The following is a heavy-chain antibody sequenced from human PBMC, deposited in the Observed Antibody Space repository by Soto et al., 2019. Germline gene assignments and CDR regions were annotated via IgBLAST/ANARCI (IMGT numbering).Heavy chain of an antibody. D-gene: IGHD3-22*01. Sequence: SETLSLTCTVSGGSISSGGYYWSWIRQHPGKGLEWIGYIYHSGTTDYNPSLKSRVTISVDRSKNQFSLKLSSVTAADTAVYYCAREDSSGYKGGCRYWGQGTLVTVSS. J-gene: IGHJ4*02. CDR1: GGSISSGGYY. CDR3: AREDSSGYKGGCRY. V-gene: IGHV4-31*03. CDR2: IYHSGTT.